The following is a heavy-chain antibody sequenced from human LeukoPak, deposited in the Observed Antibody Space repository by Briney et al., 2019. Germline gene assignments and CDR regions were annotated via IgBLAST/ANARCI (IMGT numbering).Heavy chain of an antibody. CDR3: AKGVRWELPFDY. J-gene: IGHJ4*02. D-gene: IGHD1-26*01. CDR1: GLTYSSYA. V-gene: IGHV3-23*01. CDR2: ISASGGST. Sequence: PGGSLRLSCAASGLTYSSYAMSWVRQAPGKGLEWVSAISASGGSTYYADSVKGRFTISRDNSKNTLYLQMNSLRADDTALYYCAKGVRWELPFDYWGQGALVTVSS.